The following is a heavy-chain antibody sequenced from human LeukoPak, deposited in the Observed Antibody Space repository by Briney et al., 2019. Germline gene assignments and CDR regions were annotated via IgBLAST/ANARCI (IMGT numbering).Heavy chain of an antibody. Sequence: GGSLRLSCAASGFTFSSYDMHWVRHGTGKGLEWVSAIGIAGDTYYPGSVKGRFTISRENAQNSLYLQMNNLRAGDTAVYYCARGKISGNYWGAFDIWGQGTMVTVSS. V-gene: IGHV3-13*01. J-gene: IGHJ3*02. CDR3: ARGKISGNYWGAFDI. CDR1: GFTFSSYD. CDR2: IGIAGDT. D-gene: IGHD1-26*01.